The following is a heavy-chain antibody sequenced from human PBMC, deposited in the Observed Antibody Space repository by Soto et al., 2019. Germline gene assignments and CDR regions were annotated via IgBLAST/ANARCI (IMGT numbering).Heavy chain of an antibody. CDR3: AKGSLWSGYYLEFDP. Sequence: PGGSLRLSCAASGFTVNGKYMTWVRQAPGKGLEWVSTMYSDPTRSSTYYADSVKGRFTISRDISRNTVYLQVNNLRADDTAVYYCAKGSLWSGYYLEFDPWGQGTLVTVSS. D-gene: IGHD3-3*01. CDR1: GFTVNGKY. J-gene: IGHJ5*02. V-gene: IGHV3-66*01. CDR2: MYSDPTRSST.